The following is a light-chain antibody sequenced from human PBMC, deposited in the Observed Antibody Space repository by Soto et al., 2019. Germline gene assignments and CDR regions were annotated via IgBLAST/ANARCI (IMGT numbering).Light chain of an antibody. Sequence: QSVLAQPASVSGSPGQSITISCTGTSSDVGGYNYVSWYQQFPGKAPKLIIYDVNNRPSGVSSRFSGSKSGNTASLTIYGLQAEDDADYYCSSYTTRSTWVFGGGTQLTVL. J-gene: IGLJ3*02. CDR1: SSDVGGYNY. V-gene: IGLV2-14*01. CDR3: SSYTTRSTWV. CDR2: DVN.